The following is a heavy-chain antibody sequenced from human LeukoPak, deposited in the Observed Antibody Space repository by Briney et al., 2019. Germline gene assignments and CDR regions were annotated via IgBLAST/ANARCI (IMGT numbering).Heavy chain of an antibody. D-gene: IGHD1-7*01. Sequence: GGSLRLSCAASGFTFSSYAMHWVRQAPGKGLEWVAVISYDGSNKYYADSVKGRFTISRDNSKNTLYLQMNSLRAEDTAVYYCARVFITGTTDYWGQGTLVTVSS. CDR1: GFTFSSYA. V-gene: IGHV3-30*04. J-gene: IGHJ4*02. CDR2: ISYDGSNK. CDR3: ARVFITGTTDY.